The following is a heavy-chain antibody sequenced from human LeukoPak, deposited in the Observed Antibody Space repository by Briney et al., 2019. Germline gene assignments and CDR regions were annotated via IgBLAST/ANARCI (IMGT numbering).Heavy chain of an antibody. CDR2: IYYSGST. CDR1: GGSISSGDYY. J-gene: IGHJ4*02. D-gene: IGHD1-26*01. CDR3: ARVAIVGATSPDY. V-gene: IGHV4-30-4*08. Sequence: SETLSLTCTVSGGSISSGDYYWSWIRQPPRKGLEWIGYIYYSGSTYYNPSLKSRVTISVDTSKNQFSLKLSSVTAADTAVYYCARVAIVGATSPDYWGQGTLVTVSS.